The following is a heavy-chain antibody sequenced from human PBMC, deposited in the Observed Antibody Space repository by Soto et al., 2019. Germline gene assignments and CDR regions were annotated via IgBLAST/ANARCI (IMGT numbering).Heavy chain of an antibody. CDR2: INHSGST. Sequence: QVQLQQWGAGLLKPSESLSLTCAVYGGSFSGYYWSCIRQPPGKGLEWIGEINHSGSTNYNPSLKSRVTISVDTSKNQFSLKLSSVTAADTAVYYCARGNIVTYGMDVWGQGTTVTVSS. V-gene: IGHV4-34*01. CDR1: GGSFSGYY. CDR3: ARGNIVTYGMDV. J-gene: IGHJ6*02. D-gene: IGHD2-15*01.